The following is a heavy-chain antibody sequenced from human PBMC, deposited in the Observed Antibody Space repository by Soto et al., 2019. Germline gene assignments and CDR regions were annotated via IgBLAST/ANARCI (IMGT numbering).Heavy chain of an antibody. CDR3: ARAKVVCSGGSCSSAHLFDP. Sequence: QVQLVQSGAEVKKPGASVKVSCKASGYTFTSYDINWVRQATGQGLEWMGWMNPNSGNTGYAQKFQGRVTMTRNTSISTAYMELSSLRSEDTAVYYCARAKVVCSGGSCSSAHLFDPWGQGTLVTVSS. CDR1: GYTFTSYD. V-gene: IGHV1-8*01. CDR2: MNPNSGNT. J-gene: IGHJ5*02. D-gene: IGHD2-15*01.